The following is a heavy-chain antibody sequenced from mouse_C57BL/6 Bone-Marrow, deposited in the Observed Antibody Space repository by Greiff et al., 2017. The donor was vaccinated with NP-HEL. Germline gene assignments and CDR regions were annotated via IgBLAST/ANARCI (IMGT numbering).Heavy chain of an antibody. Sequence: VQLQQSGAELVRPGASVKLSCTASGFNIKDDYMHWVKQRPEQGLEWIGWIDPENGDTEYASKFQGKATITADTSSNTAYLQLSSLTSEDTAVCYCTTYYGSSFPLDDWGEGTTLTVSS. CDR2: IDPENGDT. CDR1: GFNIKDDY. V-gene: IGHV14-4*01. D-gene: IGHD1-1*01. CDR3: TTYYGSSFPLDD. J-gene: IGHJ2*01.